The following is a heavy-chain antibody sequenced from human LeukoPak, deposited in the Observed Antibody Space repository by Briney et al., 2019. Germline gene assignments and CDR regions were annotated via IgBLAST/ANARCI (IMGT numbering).Heavy chain of an antibody. Sequence: ASVTVSCQASGYSFTSHVINWVGPATGQELEWMGWMDPNSGNTGYAQKFQGRVTITRNTSINTAYMELNNLRSEDTAVYYCATGAGMDVWGQGTTVTVSS. CDR2: MDPNSGNT. CDR1: GYSFTSHV. CDR3: ATGAGMDV. J-gene: IGHJ6*02. V-gene: IGHV1-8*03.